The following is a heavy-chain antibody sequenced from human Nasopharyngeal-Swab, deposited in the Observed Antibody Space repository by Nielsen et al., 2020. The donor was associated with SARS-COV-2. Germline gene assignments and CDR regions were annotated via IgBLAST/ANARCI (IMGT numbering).Heavy chain of an antibody. Sequence: SDTLSLTCTVSGGSISSSSYYWGWIRQPPGKGLEWIGSIYYSGSTYYNPSLKSRVTISVDTSKNQFSLKLSSVTAADTAVYYCARMSISAAGTGSYLGQGTLVTVSS. D-gene: IGHD6-13*01. J-gene: IGHJ4*02. V-gene: IGHV4-39*01. CDR3: ARMSISAAGTGSY. CDR2: IYYSGST. CDR1: GGSISSSSYY.